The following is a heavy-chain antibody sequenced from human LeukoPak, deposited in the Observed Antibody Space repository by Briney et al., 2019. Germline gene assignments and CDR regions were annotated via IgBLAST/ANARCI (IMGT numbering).Heavy chain of an antibody. CDR2: ISGSGGST. D-gene: IGHD3-10*01. J-gene: IGHJ4*02. CDR1: GITLSNYD. CDR3: AKRGVVIRVVLVGFHKEAYYFDS. Sequence: GGSLRLPCAVSGITLSNYDMTWVRQAPGKGLEWVAGISGSGGSTNYADSVKGRFSISRDNPKNTLYLQMNGLRAEDTAVYFCAKRGVVIRVVLVGFHKEAYYFDSWGQGALVTVSS. V-gene: IGHV3-23*01.